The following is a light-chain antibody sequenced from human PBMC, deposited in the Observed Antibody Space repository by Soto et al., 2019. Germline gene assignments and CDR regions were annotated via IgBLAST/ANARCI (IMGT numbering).Light chain of an antibody. CDR2: DAS. V-gene: IGKV3-11*01. J-gene: IGKJ4*01. CDR3: QQRSKWPLT. CDR1: QGVGRY. Sequence: IVLTQSPATLSLSPGERATLSCRASQGVGRYLTWYQQKPGQAPRLLIYDASNRATGIPARFSGSGSGTDFTLTISSLEPEDCAVYFCQQRSKWPLTFGGGTKVEIK.